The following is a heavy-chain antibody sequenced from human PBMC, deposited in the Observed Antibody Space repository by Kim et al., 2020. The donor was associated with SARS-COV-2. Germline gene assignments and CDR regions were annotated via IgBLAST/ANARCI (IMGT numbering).Heavy chain of an antibody. CDR3: ARALPYYYGSGSYPEFFDWFDP. Sequence: GGSLRLSCAASGFTFSSYEMNWVRQAPGKGLEWVSYISSSGSTIYYADSVKGRFTISRDNAKNSLYLQMNSLRAEDTAVYYCARALPYYYGSGSYPEFFDWFDPWGQGTLVTVSS. J-gene: IGHJ5*02. D-gene: IGHD3-10*01. CDR1: GFTFSSYE. V-gene: IGHV3-48*03. CDR2: ISSSGSTI.